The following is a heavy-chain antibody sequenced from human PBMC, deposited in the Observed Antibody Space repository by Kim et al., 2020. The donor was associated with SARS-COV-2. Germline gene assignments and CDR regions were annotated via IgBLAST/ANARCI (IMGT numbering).Heavy chain of an antibody. D-gene: IGHD3-10*01. J-gene: IGHJ3*02. CDR3: TKDISDRSRWFGAFDM. V-gene: IGHV3-43*02. CDR1: GLNFDDYA. CDR2: ISWDGGST. Sequence: GGSLRLSCAASGLNFDDYAMHWVRQTPGKGLEWVSFISWDGGSTYYADSVKGRFTISRDNSKNSLYLQMNSLTTEDSALYYCTKDISDRSRWFGAFDMWGRGKRVTV.